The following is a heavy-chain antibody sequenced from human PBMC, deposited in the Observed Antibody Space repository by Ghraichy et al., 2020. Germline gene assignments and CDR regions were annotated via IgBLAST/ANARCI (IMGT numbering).Heavy chain of an antibody. J-gene: IGHJ5*02. CDR2: INDSGST. V-gene: IGHV4-34*01. CDR1: GGSFSGYY. D-gene: IGHD3-10*01. Sequence: SETLSLTCAVSGGSFSGYYWTWIRQPPGKGLEWFGEINDSGSTNFKTALKSRVTISLDTSKNKFSLKLGSVTAADTAMYFCARAPMRGWFDPWGQGTLVTVSS. CDR3: ARAPMRGWFDP.